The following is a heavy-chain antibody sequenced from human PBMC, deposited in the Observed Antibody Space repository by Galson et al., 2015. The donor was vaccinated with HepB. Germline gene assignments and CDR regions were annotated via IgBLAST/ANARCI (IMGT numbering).Heavy chain of an antibody. Sequence: ETLSLTCTVAGGSVSSGSHYWRWIRQHRGEGVAWIGNIYYSGSNNDNPSRKSRVTISVDASKNQFHLKLSPVTAADTAVYYSAREIAVAGHDAFDIWGQGTMVTVSS. CDR2: IYYSGSN. CDR3: AREIAVAGHDAFDI. CDR1: GGSVSSGSHY. D-gene: IGHD6-19*01. V-gene: IGHV4-61*01. J-gene: IGHJ3*02.